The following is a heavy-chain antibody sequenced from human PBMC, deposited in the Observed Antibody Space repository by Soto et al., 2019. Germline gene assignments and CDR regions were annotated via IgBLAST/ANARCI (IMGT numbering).Heavy chain of an antibody. Sequence: SETLSLTCTVSGGSISSYYWSWIRQPAGKGLEWIGRIYTSGSTNYNPSLKSRVTMSVDTSKNRFSLKLSSVTAADTAVYYCSSNQKTTAMVPYYYYGMDVWGQGTTVTVSS. CDR3: SSNQKTTAMVPYYYYGMDV. CDR2: IYTSGST. V-gene: IGHV4-4*07. CDR1: GGSISSYY. D-gene: IGHD5-18*01. J-gene: IGHJ6*02.